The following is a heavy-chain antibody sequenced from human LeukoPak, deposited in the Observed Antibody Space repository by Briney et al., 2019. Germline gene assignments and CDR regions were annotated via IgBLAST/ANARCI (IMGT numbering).Heavy chain of an antibody. CDR1: GYTFTSYY. V-gene: IGHV1-46*01. J-gene: IGHJ6*02. CDR3: ARDAVVVVAATQDYYYYGMDV. CDR2: INPSGGST. Sequence: ASVKVSCKASGYTFTSYYMHWVRQAPGQGLEWMGIINPSGGSTSYAQKLQGRVTMTTDTSTSTAYMELRSLRSDDTAVYYCARDAVVVVAATQDYYYYGMDVWGQGTTVTVSS. D-gene: IGHD2-15*01.